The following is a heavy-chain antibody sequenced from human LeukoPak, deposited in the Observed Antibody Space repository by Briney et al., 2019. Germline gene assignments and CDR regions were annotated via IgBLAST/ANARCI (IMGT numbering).Heavy chain of an antibody. CDR2: MNPNSGNT. Sequence: GASVKVSCKASGYTFTSYDINWVRQATGQGREWMGWMNPNSGNTGYAQKFQGRVTMTRNTSISTAYMELSSLRSEDTAVYYCARGARQDLRYFDWLGPDYWGQGTLVTVSS. J-gene: IGHJ4*02. V-gene: IGHV1-8*01. CDR1: GYTFTSYD. CDR3: ARGARQDLRYFDWLGPDY. D-gene: IGHD3-9*01.